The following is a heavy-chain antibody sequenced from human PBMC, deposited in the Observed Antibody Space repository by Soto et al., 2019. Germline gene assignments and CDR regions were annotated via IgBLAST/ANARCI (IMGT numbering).Heavy chain of an antibody. CDR3: ATRGYCTNGVCYPRAGMDV. J-gene: IGHJ6*02. D-gene: IGHD2-8*01. Sequence: SETLSLTCAVYGGSFSGYYWSWIRQPPGKGLEWIGEINHSGSTNYNPSLKSRVTISVDTSKNQFSLKLSSVTAADTAVYYCATRGYCTNGVCYPRAGMDVWGQGTTVTVSS. CDR2: INHSGST. V-gene: IGHV4-34*01. CDR1: GGSFSGYY.